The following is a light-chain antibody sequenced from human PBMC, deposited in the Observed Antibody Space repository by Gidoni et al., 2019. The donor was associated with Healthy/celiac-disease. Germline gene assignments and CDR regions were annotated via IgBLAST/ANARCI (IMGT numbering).Light chain of an antibody. V-gene: IGKV2-28*01. Sequence: DIVMTQSPLSLPVTPGEPASISCRSSQSLLHSNGYNYLDWYLQKPGQSPQLLIYLGSNRASGVPDRFSGSGSGTDFTLKISRVEVEDVGVYYCMQALQTQYTFGQGTKLEIK. J-gene: IGKJ2*01. CDR2: LGS. CDR1: QSLLHSNGYNY. CDR3: MQALQTQYT.